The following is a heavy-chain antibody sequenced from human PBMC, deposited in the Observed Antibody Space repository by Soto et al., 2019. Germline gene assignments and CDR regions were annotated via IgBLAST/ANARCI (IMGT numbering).Heavy chain of an antibody. CDR3: ARFRGSYGMDV. Sequence: QVQLVQSGAEVKKPGSSVKVSCKASGGTFSSYTISWVRQAPGQGLEWMGRIIPILGIANYAQKFQGRVTISADKSTSTAYLELSSLRSEDTAVYYCARFRGSYGMDVWGQGTTVTVSS. CDR1: GGTFSSYT. CDR2: IIPILGIA. D-gene: IGHD3-10*01. V-gene: IGHV1-69*02. J-gene: IGHJ6*02.